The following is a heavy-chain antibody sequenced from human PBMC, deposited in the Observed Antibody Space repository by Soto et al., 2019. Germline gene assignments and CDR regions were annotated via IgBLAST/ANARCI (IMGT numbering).Heavy chain of an antibody. Sequence: PGGSLRLSCAPSGFTFSSYGMHWARQAPGKGLEWVAVIWYDGSNKVYADSVKGRFTISRDNSKNTLYLQMNSLRAEDTAVYYCAKGARLIVAGSSPLDYWGQGTLVTVSS. D-gene: IGHD6-19*01. CDR3: AKGARLIVAGSSPLDY. CDR2: IWYDGSNK. J-gene: IGHJ4*02. V-gene: IGHV3-33*06. CDR1: GFTFSSYG.